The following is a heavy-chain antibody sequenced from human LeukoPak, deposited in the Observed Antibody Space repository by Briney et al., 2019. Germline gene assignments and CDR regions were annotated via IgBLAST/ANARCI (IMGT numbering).Heavy chain of an antibody. CDR2: TYYSGGT. CDR1: GGSISSYY. D-gene: IGHD5-24*01. Sequence: SETLSLTCTVSGGSISSYYWSWIRQPPGKRLEWHWYTYYSGGTNYNTSLKRRVTISVDTSKNQFSLKLSSVTAADTAVYYCARWDGKGWLEYAFDVWGQGTMVTVSS. V-gene: IGHV4-59*01. J-gene: IGHJ3*01. CDR3: ARWDGKGWLEYAFDV.